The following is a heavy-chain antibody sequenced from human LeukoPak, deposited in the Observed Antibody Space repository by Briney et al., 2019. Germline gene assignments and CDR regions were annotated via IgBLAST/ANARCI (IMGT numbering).Heavy chain of an antibody. V-gene: IGHV3-23*01. CDR1: GFTFNNYA. J-gene: IGHJ4*02. D-gene: IGHD4-17*01. Sequence: GGSLRLSCAASGFTFNNYAMNCVRQAPGKGLEWGSSISGGGETTYYADSAKGRFTISRDNSQNTLYLQMNSLRAEDTAVYYCARDYAGYVGYFFFDYWGQGTLVTVSS. CDR2: ISGGGETT. CDR3: ARDYAGYVGYFFFDY.